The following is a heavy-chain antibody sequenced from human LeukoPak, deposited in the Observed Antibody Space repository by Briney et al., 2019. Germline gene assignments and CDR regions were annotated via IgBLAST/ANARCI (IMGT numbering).Heavy chain of an antibody. CDR3: ARDQVFSARYFDL. V-gene: IGHV4-61*01. Sequence: SETLSLTCTVSGGSISSGTYYWSWIRQPPGKGLEWIGYIYYSGSTNYNPSLKSRVTISVDTSKNQFSLKLSSVTAADTAVYYCARDQVFSARYFDLWGRGTLVTVSS. J-gene: IGHJ2*01. CDR1: GGSISSGTYY. CDR2: IYYSGST. D-gene: IGHD2-8*01.